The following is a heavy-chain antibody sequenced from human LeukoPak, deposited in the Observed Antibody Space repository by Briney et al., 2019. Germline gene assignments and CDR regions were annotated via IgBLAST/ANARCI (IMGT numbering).Heavy chain of an antibody. CDR2: ISYDGSNK. CDR3: AAGGYYYDSSGPFDY. J-gene: IGHJ4*02. D-gene: IGHD3-22*01. CDR1: GFTFSSYG. V-gene: IGHV3-30*03. Sequence: GGSLRLSYAASGFTFSSYGMHWVRQAPGKGLEWVAVISYDGSNKYYADSVKGRFTISRDNSKNTLYLQMNSLRAEDTAVYYCAAGGYYYDSSGPFDYWGQGTLVTVSS.